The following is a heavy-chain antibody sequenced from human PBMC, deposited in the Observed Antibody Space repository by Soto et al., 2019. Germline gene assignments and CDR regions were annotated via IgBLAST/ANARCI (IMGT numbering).Heavy chain of an antibody. CDR3: ARVAVGGSGSGMDV. Sequence: QVQLQESGPGLVKPSQTLSLTCTVSGGSISSGDYYWSWIRQPPGKGLEWIGYIYYSGSTYYNPSPKSRVTITVDTSKNLFSRKLDSVTAADTAVYYCARVAVGGSGSGMDVWGQGTTVTVSS. V-gene: IGHV4-30-4*01. CDR1: GGSISSGDYY. D-gene: IGHD3-16*01. CDR2: IYYSGST. J-gene: IGHJ6*02.